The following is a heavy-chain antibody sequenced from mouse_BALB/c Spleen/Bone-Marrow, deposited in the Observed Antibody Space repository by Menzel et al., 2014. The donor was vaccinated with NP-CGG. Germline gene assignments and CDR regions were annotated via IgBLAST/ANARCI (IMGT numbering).Heavy chain of an antibody. V-gene: IGHV1-54*01. CDR2: INPGSGGA. CDR3: ARDGRITTEGFAY. D-gene: IGHD2-4*01. CDR1: GYAFANYW. J-gene: IGHJ3*01. Sequence: VQLQQSGAELVRPGTSVKVSCKASGYAFANYWIEWVKQRPGQGLEWIGVINPGSGGANYNEKFKGKATLTADKSSSTAYMQLYSLTSADSAVYFCARDGRITTEGFAYWGQGTLVTVSA.